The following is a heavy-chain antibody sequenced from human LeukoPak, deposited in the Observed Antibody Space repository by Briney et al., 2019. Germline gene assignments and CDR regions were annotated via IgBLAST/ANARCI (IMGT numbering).Heavy chain of an antibody. Sequence: PLETLSLTCTVSGDSISSYYWSWIRQPPGKGLEWIGYIYYSGSTNYNPSLKSRVTISVDTSKNQFSLRLSSVTAADTAVYYCARVNYYDSSGTDYWGQGTLVTVSS. J-gene: IGHJ4*02. CDR1: GDSISSYY. D-gene: IGHD3-22*01. CDR3: ARVNYYDSSGTDY. V-gene: IGHV4-59*01. CDR2: IYYSGST.